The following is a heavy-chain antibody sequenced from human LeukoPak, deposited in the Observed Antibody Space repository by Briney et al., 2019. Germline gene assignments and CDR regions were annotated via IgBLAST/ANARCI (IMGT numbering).Heavy chain of an antibody. V-gene: IGHV4-39*01. CDR3: ARQGPYYYDSSGYYEFDY. CDR1: GGSISSYY. D-gene: IGHD3-22*01. Sequence: SETLSLTCTVSGGSISSYYWSWIRQPPGKGLEWIGSIYYSGSTYYNPSLKSRVTISVDTSKNQFSLKLSSVTAADTAVYYCARQGPYYYDSSGYYEFDYWGQGTLVTVSS. J-gene: IGHJ4*02. CDR2: IYYSGST.